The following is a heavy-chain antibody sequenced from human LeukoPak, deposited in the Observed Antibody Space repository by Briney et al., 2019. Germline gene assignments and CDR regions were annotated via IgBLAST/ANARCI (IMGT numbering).Heavy chain of an antibody. CDR1: GFTFSSYW. D-gene: IGHD2-2*02. CDR3: AKREDIVVVPAAISFDY. Sequence: GGSLRLSCAASGFTFSSYWMSWVRQAPGKGLEWVSAISGSGGSTYYADSVKGRFTISRDNSKSTLYLQMNSLRAEDTAVYYCAKREDIVVVPAAISFDYWGQGTLVTVSS. V-gene: IGHV3-23*01. CDR2: ISGSGGST. J-gene: IGHJ4*02.